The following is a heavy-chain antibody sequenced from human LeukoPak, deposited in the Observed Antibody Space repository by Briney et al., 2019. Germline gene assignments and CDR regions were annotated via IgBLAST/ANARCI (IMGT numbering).Heavy chain of an antibody. CDR1: GGTFSSYA. J-gene: IGHJ6*03. CDR2: IIPIFGTA. Sequence: SVKVSCKASGGTFSSYAISWVRQAPGQGLEWMGGIIPIFGTANYAQKFQGRVTITADKSTSTAYMELSSLRSEDTAVYYCASLRITMVRGVTHYYMDVWGKGTTVTVSS. D-gene: IGHD3-10*01. V-gene: IGHV1-69*06. CDR3: ASLRITMVRGVTHYYMDV.